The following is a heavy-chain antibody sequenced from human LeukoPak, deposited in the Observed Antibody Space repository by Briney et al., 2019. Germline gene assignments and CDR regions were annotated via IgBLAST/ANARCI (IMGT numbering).Heavy chain of an antibody. V-gene: IGHV1-2*02. CDR3: ARDKKRITIFGVAQTTPNWFDP. CDR2: INPNSGGT. J-gene: IGHJ5*02. Sequence: ASVKVSCKASGYTFTGYYMHWVRQAPGQGLEWMGWINPNSGGTNYAQKFQGRGTMTRDTSTSTAYMELSRLRYADTAVYYCARDKKRITIFGVAQTTPNWFDPWGQGTLVTVSS. CDR1: GYTFTGYY. D-gene: IGHD3-3*01.